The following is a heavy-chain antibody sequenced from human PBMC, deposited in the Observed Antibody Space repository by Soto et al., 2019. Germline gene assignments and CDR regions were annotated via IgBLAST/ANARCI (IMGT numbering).Heavy chain of an antibody. V-gene: IGHV4-39*01. J-gene: IGHJ4*02. CDR1: GGSISSSSYY. CDR3: XXRXXXYIDY. CDR2: IYYSGST. Sequence: QLQLQESGPGLVKPSETLSLTCTVSGGSISSSSYYWGWIRQPPGKGLEWIGSIYYSGSTYYNPSLKSRVTISVDTSKNQFSLKLSSVTAADXAXYYXXXRXXXYIDYWGQGTLVTVSS.